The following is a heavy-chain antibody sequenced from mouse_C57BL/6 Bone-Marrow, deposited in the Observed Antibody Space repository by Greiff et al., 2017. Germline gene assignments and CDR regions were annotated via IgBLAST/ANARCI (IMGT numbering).Heavy chain of an antibody. CDR3: AQGGDDVYFDV. J-gene: IGHJ1*03. CDR1: GFNIKDDY. D-gene: IGHD2-2*01. V-gene: IGHV14-4*01. CDR2: IDPENGDT. Sequence: EVKLMESGAELVRPGASVKLSCTASGFNIKDDYMHWVKQRPEQGLEWIGWIDPENGDTEYASKFQGKATITADTSSNTAYLQLSSLTSEDTAVYYCAQGGDDVYFDVWGTGTTVTVSS.